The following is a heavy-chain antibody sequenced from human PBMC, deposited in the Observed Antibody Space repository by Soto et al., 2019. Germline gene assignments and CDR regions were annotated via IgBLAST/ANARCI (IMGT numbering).Heavy chain of an antibody. V-gene: IGHV4-31*03. CDR1: GGSISSGGYY. J-gene: IGHJ4*02. Sequence: PSETLSLTCTVSGGSISSGGYYWSWIRQHPGKGLEWIGYIYYSGSTYYNPSLKSRVTISVDTSKNQFSLKLSSVTAADTAVYSCATILGHRYYYFDYWGQGTLVTVSS. CDR3: ATILGHRYYYFDY. D-gene: IGHD1-20*01. CDR2: IYYSGST.